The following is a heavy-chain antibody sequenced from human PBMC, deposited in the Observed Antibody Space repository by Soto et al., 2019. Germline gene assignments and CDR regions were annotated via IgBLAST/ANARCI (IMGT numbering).Heavy chain of an antibody. Sequence: SETLSLTCAVSGGSIRSYYWSWIRQHPGKGLEWIGYIYYSGSTNYNPSLKSRVTISVDTSKNQFSLRLSSVTAADTAVYYCASRHLSIAADQDYYYYMDVWGKGTTVTVSS. CDR2: IYYSGST. D-gene: IGHD6-13*01. V-gene: IGHV4-59*01. CDR3: ASRHLSIAADQDYYYYMDV. CDR1: GGSIRSYY. J-gene: IGHJ6*03.